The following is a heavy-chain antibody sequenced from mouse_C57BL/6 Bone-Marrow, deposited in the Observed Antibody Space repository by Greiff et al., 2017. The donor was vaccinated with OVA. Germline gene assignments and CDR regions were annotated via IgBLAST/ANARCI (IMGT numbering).Heavy chain of an antibody. D-gene: IGHD2-3*01. CDR3: ASSPIYGGYYWFAY. CDR1: GYTFTSYW. V-gene: IGHV1-64*01. CDR2: IHPNSGST. J-gene: IGHJ3*01. Sequence: QVQLQQPGAELVKPGASVKLSCKASGYTFTSYWMHWVKQRPGQGLEWIGMIHPNSGSTNYNEKFKSKATLTVDKSSSTAYMQLSSLTSEDSAVYYCASSPIYGGYYWFAYWGQGTLVTVSA.